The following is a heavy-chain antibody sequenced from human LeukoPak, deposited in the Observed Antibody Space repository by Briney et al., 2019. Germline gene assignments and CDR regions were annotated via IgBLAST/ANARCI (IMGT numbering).Heavy chain of an antibody. CDR3: ASFATVTTWDYYYYGMDV. CDR2: IYYSWST. CDR1: GGSISSSSYY. D-gene: IGHD4-17*01. J-gene: IGHJ6*02. Sequence: SETLSLTCTVSGGSISSSSYYWGWIRQPPGKGLEWIGSIYYSWSTYYNPSLKSRVTISVDTSKNQFSLKLSSVTAADTAVYYCASFATVTTWDYYYYGMDVWGQGTTVTVSS. V-gene: IGHV4-39*01.